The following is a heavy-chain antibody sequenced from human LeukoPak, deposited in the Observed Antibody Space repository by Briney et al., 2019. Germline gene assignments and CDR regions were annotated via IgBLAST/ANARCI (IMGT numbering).Heavy chain of an antibody. J-gene: IGHJ4*02. Sequence: GRSVRLSCAASGFTFSSYWMTCVRHAPGKGLECVANIKQDGSGKYYVDSVKGRFTISRDNAKNSLYLQMNSLRAEAKAVYYCATRMGIDWGQGTLVTVSS. CDR1: GFTFSSYW. CDR2: IKQDGSGK. D-gene: IGHD1-26*01. CDR3: ATRMGID. V-gene: IGHV3-7*01.